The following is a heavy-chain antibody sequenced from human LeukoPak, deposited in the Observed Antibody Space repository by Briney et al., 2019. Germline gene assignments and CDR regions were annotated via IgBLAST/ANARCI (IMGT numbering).Heavy chain of an antibody. V-gene: IGHV4-59*12. CDR3: ARDRVVASYYFDY. CDR2: IYYSGST. J-gene: IGHJ4*02. CDR1: GGSISSYY. Sequence: PSETLSLTCTVSGGSISSYYWSWIRQPPGKGLEWIGYIYYSGSTNYNPSLKSRVTMSVDTSKNQFSLKLSSVTAADTAVYYCARDRVVASYYFDYWGQGTLVTVSS. D-gene: IGHD3-22*01.